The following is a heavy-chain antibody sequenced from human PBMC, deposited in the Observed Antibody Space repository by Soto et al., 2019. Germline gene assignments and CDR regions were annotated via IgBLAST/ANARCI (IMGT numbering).Heavy chain of an antibody. CDR1: GGSFGGYY. J-gene: IGHJ6*02. CDR3: RRSSRYSTDV. CDR2: INHSGST. D-gene: IGHD6-13*01. V-gene: IGHV4-34*01. Sequence: SETLSLTCAVYGGSFGGYYWSWVGQPPGKGLEWIGEINHSGSTNYNPSLNSRVTISVDTSKNQFSLNVISVTAADTAVYYCRRSSRYSTDVWGQGTTVTV.